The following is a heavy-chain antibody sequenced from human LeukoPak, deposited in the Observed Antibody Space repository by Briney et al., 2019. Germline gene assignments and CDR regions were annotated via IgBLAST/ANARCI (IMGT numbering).Heavy chain of an antibody. Sequence: ASVKVSCKASGYTFTADYMHWVRQAPGQGLEWMGWIKPDNGGTNYAQKFQGRVTMTRDTSISTAYMELSGLRSDGTAVYYCARGKGSGTFLNVFAYWGQGTLVTVSS. CDR1: GYTFTADY. CDR3: ARGKGSGTFLNVFAY. J-gene: IGHJ4*02. D-gene: IGHD1-7*01. V-gene: IGHV1-2*02. CDR2: IKPDNGGT.